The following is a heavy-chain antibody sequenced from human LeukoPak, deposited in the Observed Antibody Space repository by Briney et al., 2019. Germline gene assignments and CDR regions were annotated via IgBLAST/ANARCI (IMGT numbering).Heavy chain of an antibody. CDR2: INSDGSST. V-gene: IGHV3-74*01. CDR1: GFTFSSYW. CDR3: ARESYDYVWGSYRFNDY. D-gene: IGHD3-16*02. J-gene: IGHJ4*02. Sequence: PGGSLRLSCAASGFTFSSYWMHWVRQAPGKGLVWVSRINSDGSSTSYADSVKGRFTISRDNAKNTLYLQMNSQRAEDTAVYYCARESYDYVWGSYRFNDYWGQGTLVTVSS.